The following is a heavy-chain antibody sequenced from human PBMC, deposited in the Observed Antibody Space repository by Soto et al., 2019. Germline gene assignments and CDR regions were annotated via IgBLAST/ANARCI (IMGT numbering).Heavy chain of an antibody. CDR3: ARQFYSGSYYFDY. V-gene: IGHV4-59*08. CDR2: IYYTGST. Sequence: SETLSLTCTVSGGSISSYYWSWIRQPPGKGLEWIGYIYYTGSTNYNPSLKSRVTISVDTSKNQFSLKLSSVTAADTAVYYCARQFYSGSYYFDYWGQGTLVTVSS. CDR1: GGSISSYY. D-gene: IGHD1-26*01. J-gene: IGHJ4*02.